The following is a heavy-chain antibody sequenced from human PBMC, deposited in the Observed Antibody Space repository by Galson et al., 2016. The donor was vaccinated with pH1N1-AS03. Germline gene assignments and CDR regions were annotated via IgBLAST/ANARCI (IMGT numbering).Heavy chain of an antibody. Sequence: SLRLSCAASGFSVSTNYMSWVRQAPGKGLEWISTIYSGGSTFYADSVKGRFTISRDTSKTTLFLQMNSLSVEDTAIYYCARDSYVSGMDVWGQGTAVTV. D-gene: IGHD2-8*01. V-gene: IGHV3-66*02. CDR3: ARDSYVSGMDV. J-gene: IGHJ6*02. CDR2: IYSGGST. CDR1: GFSVSTNY.